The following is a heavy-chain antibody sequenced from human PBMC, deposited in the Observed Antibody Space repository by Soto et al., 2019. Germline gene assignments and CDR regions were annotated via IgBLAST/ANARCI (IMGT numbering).Heavy chain of an antibody. CDR1: GGSFSGYY. CDR2: INHSGST. D-gene: IGHD3-3*01. CDR3: ASVFTGYDFWSGYYPWFDP. V-gene: IGHV4-34*01. Sequence: SETLSLTCAVYGGSFSGYYWSWIRQPPGKGLEWIGEINHSGSTNYNPSLKSRVTISVDTSKNQFSLKLSSVTAAATAVYYCASVFTGYDFWSGYYPWFDPWGQGTLVTVSS. J-gene: IGHJ5*02.